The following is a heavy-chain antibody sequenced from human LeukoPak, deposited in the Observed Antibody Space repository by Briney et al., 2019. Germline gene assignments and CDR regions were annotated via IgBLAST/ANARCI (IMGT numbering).Heavy chain of an antibody. Sequence: SETLSLTCTVSGGSVSSGSHFWSWIRQPPGNGLEWIAFMSDSGTTDSNPSLRSRVTILVDTSKNQFSLNLSSVTAADTAVYYCARRGIAAAGYDYWGQGTLVTVSS. CDR3: ARRGIAAAGYDY. D-gene: IGHD6-13*01. CDR1: GGSVSSGSHF. V-gene: IGHV4-61*01. CDR2: MSDSGTT. J-gene: IGHJ4*02.